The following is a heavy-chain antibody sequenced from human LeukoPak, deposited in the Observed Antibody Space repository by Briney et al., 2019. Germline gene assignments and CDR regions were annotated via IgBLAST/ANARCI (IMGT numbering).Heavy chain of an antibody. CDR2: ISAYNGNT. D-gene: IGHD3-9*01. J-gene: IGHJ4*02. CDR1: GYTFTSYG. V-gene: IGHV1-18*01. Sequence: ASVKLSCKASGYTFTSYGISWVRQAPGQGLEWMGWISAYNGNTNYAQKLQGRVTMTTDTSTSTAYMELRSLRSDDTAVYYCARDRRRGPGLLRYFDWSGEADYWGQGTLVTVSS. CDR3: ARDRRRGPGLLRYFDWSGEADY.